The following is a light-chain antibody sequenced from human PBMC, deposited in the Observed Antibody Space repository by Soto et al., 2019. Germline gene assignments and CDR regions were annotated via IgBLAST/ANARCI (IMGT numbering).Light chain of an antibody. CDR3: QQYDRSPRT. V-gene: IGKV3-20*01. CDR1: QSVSSSY. CDR2: GAS. J-gene: IGKJ1*01. Sequence: EIVLTQSPGTLSLSPGERATLSCWASQSVSSSYLAWYQQKAGQAPRLLIYGASSRATGIPDRFSGSGSGTDFTLTISRLEPEDFVVYYCQQYDRSPRTFGQGTKVEIK.